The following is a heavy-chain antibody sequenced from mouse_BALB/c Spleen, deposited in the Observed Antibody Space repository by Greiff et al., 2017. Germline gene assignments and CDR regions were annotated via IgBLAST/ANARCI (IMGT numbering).Heavy chain of an antibody. V-gene: IGHV14-3*02. CDR1: GFNIKDTY. J-gene: IGHJ3*01. CDR3: ARWGFPQLGQGAWFAY. Sequence: VQLQQSGAELVKPGASVKLSCTASGFNIKDTYMHWVKQRPEQGLEWIGRIDPANGNTKYDPKFQGTATITADTSSNTAYLQLSSLTSEDTAVYYCARWGFPQLGQGAWFAYWGQGTLVTVSA. D-gene: IGHD4-1*02. CDR2: IDPANGNT.